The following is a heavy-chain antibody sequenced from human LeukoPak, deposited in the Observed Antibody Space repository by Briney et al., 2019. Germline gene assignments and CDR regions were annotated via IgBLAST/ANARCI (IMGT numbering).Heavy chain of an antibody. Sequence: GGSLRLSCAASGFTLSNYPVTWVRQAPGKGLEWVSGISDRGGGTFYADSVKGRFTIFRDNSKNTLYLQMNSLRAEDTAVYYCASRGDTSGYYYFDYWGQGALVTVSS. D-gene: IGHD3-22*01. CDR1: GFTLSNYP. J-gene: IGHJ4*02. V-gene: IGHV3-23*01. CDR2: ISDRGGGT. CDR3: ASRGDTSGYYYFDY.